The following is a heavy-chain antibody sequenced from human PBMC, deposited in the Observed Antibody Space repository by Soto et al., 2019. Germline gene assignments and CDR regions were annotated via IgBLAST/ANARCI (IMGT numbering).Heavy chain of an antibody. CDR3: AKDTYYYDRSGYYTYDH. J-gene: IGHJ4*02. D-gene: IGHD3-22*01. V-gene: IGHV3-30*18. CDR2: VSYDGSNK. CDR1: GFTFSSYG. Sequence: PGGSLRISCAASGFTFSSYGVHWVRQAPGKGLEWVASVSYDGSNKHYGDSVKGRFTISRDNSRNTLDLQMNSLRAEDTAVYYCAKDTYYYDRSGYYTYDHWGQGTQVTVSS.